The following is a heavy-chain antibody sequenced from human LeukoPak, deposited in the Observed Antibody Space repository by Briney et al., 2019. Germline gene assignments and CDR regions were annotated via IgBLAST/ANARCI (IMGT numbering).Heavy chain of an antibody. CDR3: ARLGDLNYYYYMDV. D-gene: IGHD3-10*01. CDR2: IYYTGST. J-gene: IGHJ6*03. V-gene: IGHV4-59*01. Sequence: PSETLSLTCTVSSGSISSYYWSWIRQPPGKGLEWIGYIYYTGSTNYNPSLKSRVTISVDTSKNQFSLKLSSVTAADTAVYYCARLGDLNYYYYMDVWGKGTTVTVSS. CDR1: SGSISSYY.